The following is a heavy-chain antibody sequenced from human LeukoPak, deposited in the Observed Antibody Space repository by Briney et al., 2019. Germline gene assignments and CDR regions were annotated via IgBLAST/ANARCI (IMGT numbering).Heavy chain of an antibody. CDR2: IIPIFDIA. Sequence: ASVKVSCKASGGTDSSHAISWVRQAPGQGLEWMGGIIPIFDIANYAQKFQDRVTITMDESTSTAYMELSSLRSEDTAVYYCARTGGLRSVVVPTAIFDAFDIWGQGTLVTVSS. CDR3: ARTGGLRSVVVPTAIFDAFDI. D-gene: IGHD2-2*01. CDR1: GGTDSSHA. J-gene: IGHJ3*02. V-gene: IGHV1-69*05.